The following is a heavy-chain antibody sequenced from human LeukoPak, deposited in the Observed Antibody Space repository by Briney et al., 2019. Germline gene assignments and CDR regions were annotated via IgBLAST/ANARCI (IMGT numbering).Heavy chain of an antibody. CDR1: GGSISSSSYY. D-gene: IGHD5-12*01. Sequence: PSETLSLTCTVSGGSISSSSYYWGWIRQPPGKGLEWIGSIYYSGSTYYNPSLKSRVTISVDTSKNQFSLKLSSVTAADTAVYYCASLVSGYDFDYWGQGTLVTVSS. CDR3: ASLVSGYDFDY. CDR2: IYYSGST. J-gene: IGHJ4*02. V-gene: IGHV4-39*07.